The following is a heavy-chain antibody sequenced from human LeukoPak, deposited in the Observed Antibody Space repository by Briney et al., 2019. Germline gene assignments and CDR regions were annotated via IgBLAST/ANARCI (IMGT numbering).Heavy chain of an antibody. CDR1: GFTFSSYA. V-gene: IGHV3-23*01. CDR3: ARVDYYGSGSYYTPRDY. CDR2: ISGSGGST. Sequence: PGGSLRLSCAASGFTFSSYAMSWVRQAPGKGLEWVSAISGSGGSTYYADSVKGRFTISRDDSKNTLYLQMNSLRAEDTAVYYCARVDYYGSGSYYTPRDYWGQGTLVTVSS. J-gene: IGHJ4*02. D-gene: IGHD3-10*01.